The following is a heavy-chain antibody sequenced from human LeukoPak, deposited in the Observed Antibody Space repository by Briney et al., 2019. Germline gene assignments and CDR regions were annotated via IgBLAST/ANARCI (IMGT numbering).Heavy chain of an antibody. D-gene: IGHD3-22*01. J-gene: IGHJ3*02. CDR1: VPTFTSYA. Sequence: SVKVSCKASVPTFTSYAINWVRQAPGQGLEWMGGFIPIFGSPTYAQEFQGRVTFTTDESTYTAYMELSNLRSDDTAVFYCAGFFYNSSGAAFDIWGLGTMVTVSS. V-gene: IGHV1-69*05. CDR3: AGFFYNSSGAAFDI. CDR2: FIPIFGSP.